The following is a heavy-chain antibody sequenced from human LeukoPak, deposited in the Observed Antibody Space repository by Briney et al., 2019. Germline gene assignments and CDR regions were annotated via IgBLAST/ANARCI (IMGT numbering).Heavy chain of an antibody. CDR1: GGSFSGYY. D-gene: IGHD2-2*01. V-gene: IGHV4-34*01. CDR3: ARQVVPAASGSMWGGVYYYYMDV. CDR2: INHSRST. J-gene: IGHJ6*03. Sequence: PSETLSLNCAVYGGSFSGYYWSWIRQPPGKGLEWIGAINHSRSTNYNPSLKSRVTISVDTSKNQFSLKLSSVTAADTAVYYCARQVVPAASGSMWGGVYYYYMDVWGKGTTVTISS.